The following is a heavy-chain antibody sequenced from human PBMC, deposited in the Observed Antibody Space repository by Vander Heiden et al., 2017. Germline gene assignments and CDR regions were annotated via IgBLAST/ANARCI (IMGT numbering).Heavy chain of an antibody. CDR2: ISRSGATT. Sequence: VQLLQSGGDLVQPGGDLTLSCAASGFNFNNYALSWVRQAPGKGLEWVSTISRSGATTYYSDSVKGRFTVSRNNSKNSLYLRMNTVRAEDTALYYCARSPISVTGFFDSWGQGTLVTVSS. D-gene: IGHD6-19*01. CDR1: GFNFNNYA. CDR3: ARSPISVTGFFDS. J-gene: IGHJ4*02. V-gene: IGHV3-23*01.